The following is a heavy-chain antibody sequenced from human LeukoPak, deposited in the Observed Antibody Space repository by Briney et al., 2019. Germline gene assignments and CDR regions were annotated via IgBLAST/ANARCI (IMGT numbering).Heavy chain of an antibody. Sequence: ASVKVSCRAAGYTFTDYYIHWVRQAPGQGLEWMGWINPDNGGTNYAQKFQGRVTMTRDTSIRTVYMDLSRLRSDDTAVFYCTREARVGNWFDPWGQGTQVTVSS. CDR2: INPDNGGT. D-gene: IGHD2-2*01. J-gene: IGHJ5*02. CDR3: TREARVGNWFDP. V-gene: IGHV1-2*02. CDR1: GYTFTDYY.